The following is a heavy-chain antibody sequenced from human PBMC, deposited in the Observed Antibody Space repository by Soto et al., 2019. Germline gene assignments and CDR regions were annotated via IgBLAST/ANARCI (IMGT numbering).Heavy chain of an antibody. D-gene: IGHD3-10*01. CDR2: IHYRGST. V-gene: IGHV4-59*01. CDR1: GGSINNYY. Sequence: QVLLQESGPGLVKPSETLSLTCTVSGGSINNYYWNGIRQPPGKGLEGIGSIHYRGSTNYKPSLKRRVTISVDTSKNQFSLKLNSVTAADTAVYYCATGRFSALVRGVLIFDPWGQGTLVTVSS. J-gene: IGHJ5*02. CDR3: ATGRFSALVRGVLIFDP.